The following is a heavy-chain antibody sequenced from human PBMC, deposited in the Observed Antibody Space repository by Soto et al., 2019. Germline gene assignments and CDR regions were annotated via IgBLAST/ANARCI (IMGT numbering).Heavy chain of an antibody. CDR1: DTTHW. CDR3: ARLVNYYFGMDV. V-gene: IGHV5-51*01. CDR2: IYPGDSDT. J-gene: IGHJ6*02. Sequence: GESLKISCKASDTTHWIGWVRQKPGKGLEWMGIIYPGDSDTKYSPSFQGQVTISVDKSISTAYLHWSSLKASDTATYYCARLVNYYFGMDVWGLGTTVTVS.